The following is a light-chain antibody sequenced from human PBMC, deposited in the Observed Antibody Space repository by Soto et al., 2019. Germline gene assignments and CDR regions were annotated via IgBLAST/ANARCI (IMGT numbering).Light chain of an antibody. V-gene: IGLV2-8*01. Sequence: QSALTQPPSGSGSPGQSVTISCTGTSSDVGGYNYVSWYQQHPGKAPKLMIYEVSKRPSGVPDRFSGSKSGNTASLTVSGLQAEDDADYYCSSYAGSNNWVFGGGIKLTVL. J-gene: IGLJ3*02. CDR3: SSYAGSNNWV. CDR1: SSDVGGYNY. CDR2: EVS.